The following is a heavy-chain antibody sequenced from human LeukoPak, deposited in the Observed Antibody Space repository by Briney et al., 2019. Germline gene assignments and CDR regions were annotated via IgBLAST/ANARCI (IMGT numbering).Heavy chain of an antibody. J-gene: IGHJ3*01. V-gene: IGHV4-59*01. CDR2: IYYSGST. D-gene: IGHD3-16*01. CDR3: AGELGSAFDL. CDR1: GGSISTYH. Sequence: SETLSLTCTVSGGSISTYHWSWIRQSPGKGLEWIGYIYYSGSTDCSPSLKSRVTISVDTSKNQFSLRLSSVTAADTAVYFCAGELGSAFDLWGQGTRVTVSS.